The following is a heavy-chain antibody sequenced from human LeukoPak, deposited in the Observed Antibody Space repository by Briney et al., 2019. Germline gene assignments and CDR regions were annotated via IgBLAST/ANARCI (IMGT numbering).Heavy chain of an antibody. D-gene: IGHD6-6*01. CDR1: GGSISSGGYS. CDR3: ARDPYFPSIAARSI. CDR2: IYHSGST. J-gene: IGHJ3*02. Sequence: TSQTLSLTCAVSGGSISSGGYSWSWIRQPPGKGLEWIGYIYHSGSTYYNPSLKSRVTISVDTSKNQFSLKLSSVTAADTAVYYCARDPYFPSIAARSIWGQGTMVTVSS. V-gene: IGHV4-30-2*01.